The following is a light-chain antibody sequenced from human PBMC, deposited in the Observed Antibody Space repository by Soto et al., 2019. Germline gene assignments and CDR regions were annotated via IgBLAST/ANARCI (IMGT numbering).Light chain of an antibody. CDR1: SSDVGSYNL. CDR2: EGS. V-gene: IGLV2-23*01. J-gene: IGLJ3*02. CDR3: CSYAGSSTCV. Sequence: QSALTQPASVSGSPGQSITISCTGTSSDVGSYNLVSWYQQHPGKAPKLMIYEGSKRSSGVSNRFSGSNSGNTASLTISGLHAEDEADYYCCSYAGSSTCVFGGGTKLTVL.